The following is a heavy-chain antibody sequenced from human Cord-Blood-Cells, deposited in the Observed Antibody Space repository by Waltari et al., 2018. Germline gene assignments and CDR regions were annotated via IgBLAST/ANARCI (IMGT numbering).Heavy chain of an antibody. CDR3: ARDQDWNYGEGMDV. J-gene: IGHJ6*02. Sequence: EVQLAETGGGLIQPGGSRRLSCAASGFTASSNSMSWVRQAPGEGLEWVSVIYSGGSTYYADSVKGRFTISRDNSKNTLYLQMNSLRAEDTAVYYCARDQDWNYGEGMDVWGQGTTVTVSS. V-gene: IGHV3-53*02. D-gene: IGHD1-7*01. CDR1: GFTASSNS. CDR2: IYSGGST.